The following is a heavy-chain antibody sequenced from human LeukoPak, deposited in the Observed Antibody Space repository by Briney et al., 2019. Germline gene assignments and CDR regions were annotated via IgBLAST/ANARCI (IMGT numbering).Heavy chain of an antibody. CDR1: GYTFTGYY. J-gene: IGHJ3*02. Sequence: GASVKVSCKASGYTFTGYYIHWVRQAPGQGLEWMGWINPNSGGTNYAQKFQGRVTMTRDTSISTAYMELSRLRSDDTAVYYCARGLSGSWSGYSIGIWGQGTTVTVSS. D-gene: IGHD3-3*01. CDR3: ARGLSGSWSGYSIGI. V-gene: IGHV1-2*02. CDR2: INPNSGGT.